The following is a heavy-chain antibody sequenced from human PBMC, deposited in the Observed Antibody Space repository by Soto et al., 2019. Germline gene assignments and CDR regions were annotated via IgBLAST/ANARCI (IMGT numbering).Heavy chain of an antibody. Sequence: ASVKVSFKASGYTFTSYAMHWVRQAPGQRLEWMGWINAGNGNTKYSQKFQGRVTITRDTSASTAYMELSSLRSEDTAVYYCARERLVTSFGVVTTHNYGMDVWGQGTTVTVSS. V-gene: IGHV1-3*01. CDR1: GYTFTSYA. D-gene: IGHD3-3*01. J-gene: IGHJ6*02. CDR2: INAGNGNT. CDR3: ARERLVTSFGVVTTHNYGMDV.